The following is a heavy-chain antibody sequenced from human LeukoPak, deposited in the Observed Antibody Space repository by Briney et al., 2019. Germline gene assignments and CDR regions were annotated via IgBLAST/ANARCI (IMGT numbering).Heavy chain of an antibody. CDR1: GFTFSGYG. CDR2: INSRSSTI. J-gene: IGHJ4*02. D-gene: IGHD2-15*01. Sequence: GGSLRLSCAASGFTFSGYGMSWVRQAPGKGLEWVSYINSRSSTIYYADSVKGRFTISRDNAKNSLYLQMNSLSAEDTAVYYCARLYCSGGSCYKGAGDYWGQGTLVTVSS. V-gene: IGHV3-48*01. CDR3: ARLYCSGGSCYKGAGDY.